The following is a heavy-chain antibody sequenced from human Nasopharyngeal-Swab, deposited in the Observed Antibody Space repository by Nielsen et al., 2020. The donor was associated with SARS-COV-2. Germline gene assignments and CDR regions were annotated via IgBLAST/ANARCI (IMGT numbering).Heavy chain of an antibody. CDR3: AKEQLVPGYYGSGWVGLMDV. CDR2: ISYDGSNK. J-gene: IGHJ6*02. Sequence: GGSLRLSCAASAFTFSSYGMHWVRQAPGKGLEWVAVISYDGSNKHYADSVKGRFTISRDNSKSTLYLEMSSLRADDTAVYYCAKEQLVPGYYGSGWVGLMDVWGQGTTVTVSS. D-gene: IGHD3-10*01. V-gene: IGHV3-30*18. CDR1: AFTFSSYG.